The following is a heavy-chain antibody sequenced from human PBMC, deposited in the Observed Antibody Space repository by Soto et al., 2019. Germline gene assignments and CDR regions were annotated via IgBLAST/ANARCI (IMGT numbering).Heavy chain of an antibody. J-gene: IGHJ3*02. CDR1: GLTFSDYG. V-gene: IGHV3-33*01. Sequence: QVEMVASGGGVVQPGRPLRLSCAVSGLTFSDYGMHWVRQAPARGPEWVALVRDDGSRTYYAASVRGRFTISRDNSKNSFYLQMRGLRADDTAMYYCATSTATDAFDIWGQGKMVTVSS. CDR2: VRDDGSRT. CDR3: ATSTATDAFDI.